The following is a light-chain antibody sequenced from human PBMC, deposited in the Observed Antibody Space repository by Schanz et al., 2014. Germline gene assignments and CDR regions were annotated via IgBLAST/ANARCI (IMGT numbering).Light chain of an antibody. CDR3: CSYAXXSXVV. Sequence: QSALTQPPSASGSPGQSVTFSCTGTSSDVGGYNYVSWYQQHPGKAPKLMIYEVSKRPSGVPDRFSGSKSGNTASLTISGXXXEDEADYYCCSYAXXSXVVFGGGTKLTVL. J-gene: IGLJ2*01. CDR1: SSDVGGYNY. V-gene: IGLV2-8*01. CDR2: EVS.